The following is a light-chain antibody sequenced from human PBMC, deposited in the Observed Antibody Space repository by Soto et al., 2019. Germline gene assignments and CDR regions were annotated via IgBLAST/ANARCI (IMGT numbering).Light chain of an antibody. CDR1: SSNIGAGHF. V-gene: IGLV1-40*01. CDR2: DDD. CDR3: QSYDNRLSAWV. Sequence: QSVLTQPPSVSGAPGQRVTISCTGSSSNIGAGHFVHWYQQFPVTGPKLLIYDDDDRPSGVPDRFSGSKSGTSASLAITGLQAEDESDYYCQSYDNRLSAWVFGGGTKLTVL. J-gene: IGLJ3*02.